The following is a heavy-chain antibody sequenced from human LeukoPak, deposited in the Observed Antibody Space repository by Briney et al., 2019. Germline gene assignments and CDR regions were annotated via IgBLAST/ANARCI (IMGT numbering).Heavy chain of an antibody. J-gene: IGHJ3*02. CDR2: IRSKANSYAT. CDR3: TRLALYVDYRDAFDI. Sequence: GGSLRLSCAAPGFTFSGSAMHWVRQASGKGLEWVGRIRSKANSYATAYAASVKGRFTISRDDSKNTAYLQMNSLKTEDTAVYYCTRLALYVDYRDAFDIWGQGTMVTVSS. CDR1: GFTFSGSA. V-gene: IGHV3-73*01. D-gene: IGHD4-17*01.